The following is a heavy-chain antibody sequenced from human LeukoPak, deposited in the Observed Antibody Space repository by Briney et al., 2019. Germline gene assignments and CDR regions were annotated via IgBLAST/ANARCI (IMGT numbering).Heavy chain of an antibody. J-gene: IGHJ3*02. D-gene: IGHD2-15*01. CDR1: GCSIINYY. V-gene: IGHV4-4*07. CDR3: ARGRYCSADICSGGDAFDI. CDR2: IYTHGST. Sequence: SETLSLTCTVSGCSIINYYWSWIRQPAGKGLDGIGRIYTHGSTNYNPSLKSRVTMSVDTSKNQFSLKLSSVTAADTAVYYCARGRYCSADICSGGDAFDIWGQGTMVSVSS.